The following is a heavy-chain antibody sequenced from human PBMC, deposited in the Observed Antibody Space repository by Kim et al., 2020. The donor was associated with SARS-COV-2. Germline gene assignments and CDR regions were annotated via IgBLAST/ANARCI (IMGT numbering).Heavy chain of an antibody. CDR3: AGGRNRGYSYRARRPFDY. CDR2: IYYSGST. V-gene: IGHV4-59*13. J-gene: IGHJ4*02. D-gene: IGHD5-18*01. CDR1: GGSISSYY. Sequence: SETLSLTCTVSGGSISSYYWSWIRQPPGKGLEWIGYIYYSGSTNYNPSLKSRVTISVDTSKNQFSLKLSSVTAADTAVYYCAGGRNRGYSYRARRPFDYWGQGTLVTVSS.